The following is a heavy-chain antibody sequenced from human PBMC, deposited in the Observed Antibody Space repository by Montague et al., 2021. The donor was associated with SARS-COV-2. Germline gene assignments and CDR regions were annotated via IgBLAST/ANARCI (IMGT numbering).Heavy chain of an antibody. CDR2: TSYTGRT. J-gene: IGHJ4*02. CDR3: AGQLPFYCTTSKCYPYYFDG. CDR1: GGSISSPDYY. V-gene: IGHV4-39*01. Sequence: SETLSLTCTVSGGSISSPDYYWGWIRQSPGKGLEWIGSTSYTGRTYYNPSLRSRVSFSMDTSKKHFSLSLSSVTVADTAVYFCAGQLPFYCTTSKCYPYYFDGWGQGALVTVSS. D-gene: IGHD2-8*01.